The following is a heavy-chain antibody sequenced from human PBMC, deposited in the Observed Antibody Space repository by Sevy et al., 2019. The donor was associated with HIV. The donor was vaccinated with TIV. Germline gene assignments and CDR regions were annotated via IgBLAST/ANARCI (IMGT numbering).Heavy chain of an antibody. Sequence: GGSLRLSCAASGFSLSDHAVSWVRQTPGKGLEWLAVISYNGRNQYCADSVKGRFTISKDDSKNTLYLQLNSLRAEDTAVYYCARFVRYSSGGRCSIIDFWGQGTLVTVSS. CDR1: GFSLSDHA. CDR3: ARFVRYSSGGRCSIIDF. V-gene: IGHV3-30*04. CDR2: ISYNGRNQ. J-gene: IGHJ4*02. D-gene: IGHD2-15*01.